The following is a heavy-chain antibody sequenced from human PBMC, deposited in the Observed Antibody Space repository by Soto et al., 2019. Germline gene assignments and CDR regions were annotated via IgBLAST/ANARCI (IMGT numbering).Heavy chain of an antibody. D-gene: IGHD3-22*01. J-gene: IGHJ4*02. CDR2: ITCNGTRA. CDR1: GFTFSSFA. Sequence: PGGSLRLSCAASGFTFSSFAMHWVRQAPGKGLEWVAAITCNGTRAYYADSVKGRFTISRDNSKNTLYLQMNSLRAEDTAVYYCAKEDDYYDRTAGFDYWGQGTLVTVS. V-gene: IGHV3-23*01. CDR3: AKEDDYYDRTAGFDY.